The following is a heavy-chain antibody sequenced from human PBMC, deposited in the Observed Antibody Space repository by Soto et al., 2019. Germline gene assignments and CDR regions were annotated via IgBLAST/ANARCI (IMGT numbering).Heavy chain of an antibody. CDR1: GFTFSNYA. CDR2: ISGSGGSA. D-gene: IGHD2-2*01. CDR3: AKDPYSGVLVPVAIGFDP. Sequence: GGSLRLSCAASGFTFSNYAMTWVRQGPGKGLERVSAISGSGGSAYYADSVKGRFTISRDNSKNTLYLQMNSLRADDSGVYYCAKDPYSGVLVPVAIGFDPWGPGTLVTVSS. V-gene: IGHV3-23*01. J-gene: IGHJ5*02.